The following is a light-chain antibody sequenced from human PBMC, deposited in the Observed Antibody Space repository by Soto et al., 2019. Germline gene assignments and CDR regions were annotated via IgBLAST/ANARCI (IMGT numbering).Light chain of an antibody. Sequence: ALTQPASVYGSPGQSITISCTGTSSDIGGYNYVSWYQQHPGKAPKLMIYEVSNRPSGVSNRFSGPKSGNTASLTISGLQAEDEADYYCSSYTSSSTHNYVFGTGTKVTVL. CDR1: SSDIGGYNY. J-gene: IGLJ1*01. CDR3: SSYTSSSTHNYV. V-gene: IGLV2-14*01. CDR2: EVS.